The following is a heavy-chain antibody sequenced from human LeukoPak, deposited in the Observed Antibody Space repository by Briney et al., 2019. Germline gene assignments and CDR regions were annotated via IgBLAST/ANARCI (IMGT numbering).Heavy chain of an antibody. CDR3: VKLNSWYWYYFDY. CDR2: ISGSGGST. Sequence: GGSLRLSCAASGFTFSSYAMSWVRQAPGKGLEWVSGISGSGGSTYHADSVKGRFTISRDNSKNTLYLQMSSRRADDTAVYYCVKLNSWYWYYFDYWGQGTLVTVSS. D-gene: IGHD6-13*01. V-gene: IGHV3-23*01. CDR1: GFTFSSYA. J-gene: IGHJ4*02.